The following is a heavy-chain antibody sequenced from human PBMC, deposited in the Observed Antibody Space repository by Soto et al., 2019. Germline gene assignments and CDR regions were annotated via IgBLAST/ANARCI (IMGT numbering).Heavy chain of an antibody. Sequence: QVQLVESGGGVVQPGRSLRLSCAASGFTFSSYAMHWVRQAPGKGLEWVAVISYDGSNKYYADSVKGRFTISRDNSKNTLYLQMNSLRAEDTAVYYCARDRGYSYGYSSGYFDLWGRGTLVTVSS. CDR1: GFTFSSYA. CDR2: ISYDGSNK. J-gene: IGHJ2*01. V-gene: IGHV3-30-3*01. D-gene: IGHD5-18*01. CDR3: ARDRGYSYGYSSGYFDL.